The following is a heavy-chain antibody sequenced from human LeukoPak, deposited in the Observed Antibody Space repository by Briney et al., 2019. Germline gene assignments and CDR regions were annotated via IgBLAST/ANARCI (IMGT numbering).Heavy chain of an antibody. J-gene: IGHJ4*02. D-gene: IGHD3-10*01. CDR2: MNPNSGNT. CDR3: ARGWAGLLWFGEFPYYFDY. CDR1: GYTFTSYD. V-gene: IGHV1-8*01. Sequence: ASVKVSCKASGYTFTSYDINWVRQATGQGLEWMGWMNPNSGNTGYAQKFQGRVTMTTDTSTSTAYMELRSLRSDDTAVYYCARGWAGLLWFGEFPYYFDYWGQGTLVTVSS.